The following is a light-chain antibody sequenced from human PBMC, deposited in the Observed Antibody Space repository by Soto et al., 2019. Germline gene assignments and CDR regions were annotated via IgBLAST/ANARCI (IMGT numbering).Light chain of an antibody. V-gene: IGKV3-11*01. Sequence: EIVLTQSPATLSLSPGERATLSCRASQSVSTYLAWYQQKPGQAPSLLIYDASNRATGIPARFSGSGSGTDFSLTISSLQPDDYAIYYCRQRNNWPPVTFGQGTQLEIK. CDR1: QSVSTY. CDR3: RQRNNWPPVT. J-gene: IGKJ5*01. CDR2: DAS.